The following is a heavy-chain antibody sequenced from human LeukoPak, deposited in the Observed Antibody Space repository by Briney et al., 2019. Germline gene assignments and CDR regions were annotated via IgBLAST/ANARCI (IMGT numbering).Heavy chain of an antibody. V-gene: IGHV3-30*03. CDR3: ARDLSPVVRASPIGY. D-gene: IGHD3-10*01. CDR1: VFTFTNYG. CDR2: ITYDGYYK. Sequence: GTSLRLSCAASVFTFTNYGMHWVRQAPGKGLEWVALITYDGYYKYYSDSVKGRFTISSDTSKNTLYLQMNSLRAEDTAVYYCARDLSPVVRASPIGYCGQGTPVTVSS. J-gene: IGHJ4*02.